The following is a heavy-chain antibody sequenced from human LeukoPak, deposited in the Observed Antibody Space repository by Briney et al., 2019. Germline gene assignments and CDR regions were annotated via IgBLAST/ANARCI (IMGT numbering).Heavy chain of an antibody. V-gene: IGHV3-21*01. Sequence: GGSLRLSCSASGFTFSRHHMTWVRQAPGKGLEWVSSISATSTFIEDADSVKGRFTISRDNAKNTLYLQMNSLRAEDTAVYYCAKTAGDSSGYYTPGSARGYFDYWGQGTLVIVSS. CDR2: ISATSTFI. J-gene: IGHJ4*02. CDR1: GFTFSRHH. D-gene: IGHD3-22*01. CDR3: AKTAGDSSGYYTPGSARGYFDY.